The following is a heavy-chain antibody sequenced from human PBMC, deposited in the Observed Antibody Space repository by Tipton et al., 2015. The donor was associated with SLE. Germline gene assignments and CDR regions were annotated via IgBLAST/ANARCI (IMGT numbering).Heavy chain of an antibody. CDR2: ISASGGRT. CDR1: GFMFSNYG. Sequence: SLRLSCAASGFMFSNYGMNWVRQAPGKGLEWVSSISASGGRTYYADSVKGRFTISRDNSKNTLHLQMNSLRAEDTAVYYCAKDISGVVIKGLNYWGQGTLVTVSS. V-gene: IGHV3-23*01. J-gene: IGHJ4*02. CDR3: AKDISGVVIKGLNY. D-gene: IGHD3-3*01.